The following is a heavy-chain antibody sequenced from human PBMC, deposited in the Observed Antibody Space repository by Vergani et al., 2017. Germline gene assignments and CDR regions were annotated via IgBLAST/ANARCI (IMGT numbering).Heavy chain of an antibody. V-gene: IGHV1-8*01. J-gene: IGHJ4*02. Sequence: QVQLVQSGAEVKKPGASVKVSCTASGYTFTSYDINWVRQATGQGLEWMGWMNPNSGNTGYAQKFQGRVTMTRNTSISTAYMELSSLRSEDTAVYYCARGYLGARLFRHSYGYCFGYWGQGTLVTVSS. CDR2: MNPNSGNT. CDR1: GYTFTSYD. D-gene: IGHD5-18*01. CDR3: ARGYLGARLFRHSYGYCFGY.